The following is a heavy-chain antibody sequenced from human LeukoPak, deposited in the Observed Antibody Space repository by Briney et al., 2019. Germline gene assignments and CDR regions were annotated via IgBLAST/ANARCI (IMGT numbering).Heavy chain of an antibody. CDR2: INHSGST. Sequence: SETLSLTCAVYGGSFSGYYWSWIRQPPGKGLEWIGEINHSGSTNYNPSFKSRVTISVDTSKNQFSLKLSSVTAADTAVYYCARGSGLYGMDVWGQGTTVTVSS. CDR1: GGSFSGYY. J-gene: IGHJ6*02. CDR3: ARGSGLYGMDV. V-gene: IGHV4-34*01. D-gene: IGHD3-10*01.